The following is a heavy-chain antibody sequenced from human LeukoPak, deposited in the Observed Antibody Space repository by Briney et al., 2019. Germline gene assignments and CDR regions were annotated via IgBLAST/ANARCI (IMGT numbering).Heavy chain of an antibody. CDR1: GGTFSSYA. Sequence: SVKVSCKASGGTFSSYAISWVRRAPGQGLEWMGGIIPIFGTANYAQKFQGRVTITADESTSTAYMELSSLRSEDTAVYYCARGRLWFGVVKYFDYWGQGTLVTVSS. CDR3: ARGRLWFGVVKYFDY. D-gene: IGHD3-10*01. V-gene: IGHV1-69*13. J-gene: IGHJ4*02. CDR2: IIPIFGTA.